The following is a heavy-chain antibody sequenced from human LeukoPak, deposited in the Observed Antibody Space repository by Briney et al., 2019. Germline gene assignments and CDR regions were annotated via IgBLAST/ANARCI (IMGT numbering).Heavy chain of an antibody. Sequence: ASVKVSCKATGYTFTSYGISWVRQAPGQGLEWMGWISAYNGNTNYAQKLQGRVTMTRNTSISTAYMELSSLRSEDTAVYYCARGRGYSSSWYGQTRPLGMDVWGQGPTVTVSS. D-gene: IGHD6-13*01. V-gene: IGHV1-18*01. CDR2: ISAYNGNT. J-gene: IGHJ6*02. CDR3: ARGRGYSSSWYGQTRPLGMDV. CDR1: GYTFTSYG.